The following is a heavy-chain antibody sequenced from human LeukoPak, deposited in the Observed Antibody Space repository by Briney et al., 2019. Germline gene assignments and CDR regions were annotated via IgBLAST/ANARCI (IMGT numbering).Heavy chain of an antibody. Sequence: PSETLSLTCTVSGNSISSYYWSWIRQPAGKGLEWIGYIYYSGSTYYNPSLKSRVTISVDTSKYQFSLKLSSVTAADTAVYYCATCSSSWYALDYWGQGTLVTVSS. V-gene: IGHV4-59*06. CDR2: IYYSGST. CDR3: ATCSSSWYALDY. D-gene: IGHD6-13*01. J-gene: IGHJ4*02. CDR1: GNSISSYY.